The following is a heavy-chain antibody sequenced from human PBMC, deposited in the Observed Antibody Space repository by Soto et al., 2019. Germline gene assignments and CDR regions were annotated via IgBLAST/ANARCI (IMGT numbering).Heavy chain of an antibody. J-gene: IGHJ6*02. Sequence: PGGSLRLSCAASGFTFSGSAMHWVRQASGKGLEWVGRIRSKANSYATAYAASVKGRFTISRDNSKNTLYLQMNSLRAEDTAVYYCAKGFDSRLVYYYYYYGMDGRGQGTTVTVSS. CDR1: GFTFSGSA. CDR2: IRSKANSYAT. D-gene: IGHD2-8*02. CDR3: AKGFDSRLVYYYYYYGMDG. V-gene: IGHV3-73*01.